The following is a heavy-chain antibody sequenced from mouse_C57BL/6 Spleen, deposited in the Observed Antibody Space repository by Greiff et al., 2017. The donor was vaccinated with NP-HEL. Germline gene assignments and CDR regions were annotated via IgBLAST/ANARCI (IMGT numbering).Heavy chain of an antibody. J-gene: IGHJ1*03. V-gene: IGHV5-4*01. D-gene: IGHD1-1*01. Sequence: EVKVVESGGGLVKPGGSLKLSCAASGFTFSSYAMSWVRQTPEKRLEWVATISDGGSYTYYPDNVKGRFTISRDNAKNNLYLQMSHLKSEDTAMYYFARDYYGSSYGYFDVWGTGTTVTVSS. CDR2: ISDGGSYT. CDR1: GFTFSSYA. CDR3: ARDYYGSSYGYFDV.